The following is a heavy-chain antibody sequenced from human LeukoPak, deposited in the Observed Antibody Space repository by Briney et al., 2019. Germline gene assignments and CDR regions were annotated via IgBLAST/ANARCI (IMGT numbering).Heavy chain of an antibody. V-gene: IGHV4-31*03. CDR1: GDSVTSGNYY. D-gene: IGHD3-22*01. J-gene: IGHJ1*01. Sequence: PSQTLSPTCSVSGDSVTSGNYYWSWIRQHPEKGPECIGHIHHSGTIYYNPSLLSRATISVDASKNQFSLRLSSVTAADTALYYCAGGNNDSKLHHWGQGTLVTVSS. CDR2: IHHSGTI. CDR3: AGGNNDSKLHH.